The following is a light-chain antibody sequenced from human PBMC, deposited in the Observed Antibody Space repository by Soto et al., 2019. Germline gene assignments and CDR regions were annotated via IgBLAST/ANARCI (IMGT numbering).Light chain of an antibody. CDR2: GAS. J-gene: IGKJ5*01. Sequence: EIVLTQSPGTLSLSPGERATLSCRASQSVSSSYLGWYQQKPGQAPRLLIYGASNRATGIPDRFSGSGSGKDFTLTISRLEPEDFAVYYCQQYGSSPLIPFGQGKRLEIK. V-gene: IGKV3-20*01. CDR1: QSVSSSY. CDR3: QQYGSSPLIP.